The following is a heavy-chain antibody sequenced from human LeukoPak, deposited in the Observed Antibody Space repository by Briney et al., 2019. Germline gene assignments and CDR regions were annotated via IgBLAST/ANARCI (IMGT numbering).Heavy chain of an antibody. CDR1: GGSISSYY. J-gene: IGHJ4*02. D-gene: IGHD1-26*01. V-gene: IGHV4-59*08. Sequence: PSETLSLTCTASGGSISSYYWSWIRQPPGKGLEWIGYIYYSGSTNYNPSLKSRVTISVDTSKNQFSLKLSSVTAADTAVYYCARHEDSGSYYQSYYFDYWGQGTLVTVSS. CDR2: IYYSGST. CDR3: ARHEDSGSYYQSYYFDY.